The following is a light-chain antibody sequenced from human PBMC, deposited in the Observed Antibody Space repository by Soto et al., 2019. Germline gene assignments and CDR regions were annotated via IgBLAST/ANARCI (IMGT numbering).Light chain of an antibody. CDR2: AAS. CDR3: QQLVSYPQ. J-gene: IGKJ4*02. V-gene: IGKV1-9*01. Sequence: DIQLTQSPSFLSASIGDRVTISCRASQVIGIYLAWSQQKPGKAPNLLISAASPLQSGVPSRFSGSGSGTEFTLPISSLQSEEFAPYYCQQLVSYPQFGGRPKVEIQ. CDR1: QVIGIY.